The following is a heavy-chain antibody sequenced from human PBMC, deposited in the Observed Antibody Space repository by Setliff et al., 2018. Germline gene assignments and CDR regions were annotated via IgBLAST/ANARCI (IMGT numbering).Heavy chain of an antibody. Sequence: PGGSLRLSCAASGFTFRDYGMNWVRQVPGKGLEWVSGTNWNGDYINYADSVKGRFTISRDNAKNSLYLQMNSLGAEDTAVYFCARSPANGGHDAFDVWGQGTMVTVSS. CDR2: TNWNGDYI. J-gene: IGHJ3*01. CDR3: ARSPANGGHDAFDV. D-gene: IGHD6-25*01. V-gene: IGHV3-20*04. CDR1: GFTFRDYG.